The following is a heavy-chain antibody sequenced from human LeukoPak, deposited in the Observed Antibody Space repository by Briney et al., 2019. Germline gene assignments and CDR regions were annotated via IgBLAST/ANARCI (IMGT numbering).Heavy chain of an antibody. V-gene: IGHV3-20*04. CDR2: IKWNGGST. CDR3: ARDNSRLRAYYFDY. CDR1: GFTFDDYG. J-gene: IGHJ4*02. Sequence: PGGSLRLSCAASGFTFDDYGMSWVRQAPGEGLEWVSAIKWNGGSTGYADSVKGRFTISRDNAKNSLYLQMNSLRAEDTALYYCARDNSRLRAYYFDYWGQGTLVTVSS. D-gene: IGHD4-17*01.